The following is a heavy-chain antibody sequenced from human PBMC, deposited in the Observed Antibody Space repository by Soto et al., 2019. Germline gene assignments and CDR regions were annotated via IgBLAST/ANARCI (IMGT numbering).Heavy chain of an antibody. CDR2: IYYSGST. V-gene: IGHV4-59*01. Sequence: SETLSLTCTVSGGSISSYYWSWNRQPPGKGLEWIGYIYYSGSTNYNPSLKSRVTISVDTSKNQFSLKLSSVTAADTAVYYCVRVAGYSSGWYPGLGKQYYMDVWGKGTTVTVSS. J-gene: IGHJ6*03. CDR3: VRVAGYSSGWYPGLGKQYYMDV. D-gene: IGHD6-19*01. CDR1: GGSISSYY.